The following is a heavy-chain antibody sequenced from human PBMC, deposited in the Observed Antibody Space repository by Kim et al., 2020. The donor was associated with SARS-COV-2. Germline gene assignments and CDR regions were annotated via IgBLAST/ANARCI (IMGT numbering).Heavy chain of an antibody. Sequence: ASVKVSCKASGYTFTGYYMHWVRQAPGQGLEWMGWINPNSGGTNYAQKFQGWVTMTRDTSISTAYMELSRLRSDDTAVYYCASSAGSVYGMDVWGQGTTVTVSS. J-gene: IGHJ6*02. D-gene: IGHD1-26*01. CDR1: GYTFTGYY. CDR3: ASSAGSVYGMDV. CDR2: INPNSGGT. V-gene: IGHV1-2*04.